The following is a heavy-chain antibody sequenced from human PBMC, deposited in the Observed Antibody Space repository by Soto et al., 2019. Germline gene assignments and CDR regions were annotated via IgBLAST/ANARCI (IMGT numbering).Heavy chain of an antibody. CDR3: ARTNTAMVTGWFDP. J-gene: IGHJ5*02. CDR2: IIPIFGTA. Sequence: QVQLVQSGAEVKKPGSSVKVSCKASGGTLSSYAISWVRQARGQGLEWMGGIIPIFGTANYAQKFQGRVTITADESTSTAYMELSSLRSEDTAVYYCARTNTAMVTGWFDPWGQGTLVTVSS. D-gene: IGHD5-18*01. CDR1: GGTLSSYA. V-gene: IGHV1-69*12.